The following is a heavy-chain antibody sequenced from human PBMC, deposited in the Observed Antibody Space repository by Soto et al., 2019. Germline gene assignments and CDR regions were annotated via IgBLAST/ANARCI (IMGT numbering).Heavy chain of an antibody. J-gene: IGHJ5*02. V-gene: IGHV1-18*01. D-gene: IGHD5-12*01. Sequence: APVKVSCKAFCYTFTSHGISWVGQAPGQGLEWMGWISAYNGNTNYAQKLQGRVTMTTDTSTSTAYMELRSLRSDDTAVYYCARGNGVAINWFEPWGQGTQVTVSS. CDR2: ISAYNGNT. CDR1: CYTFTSHG. CDR3: ARGNGVAINWFEP.